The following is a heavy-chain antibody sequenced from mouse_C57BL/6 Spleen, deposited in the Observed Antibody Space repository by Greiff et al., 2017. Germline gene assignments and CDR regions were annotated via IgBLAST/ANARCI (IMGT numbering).Heavy chain of an antibody. CDR3: AKIYYGNEWYFDV. J-gene: IGHJ1*03. CDR2: INPSNGGT. CDR1: GYTFTSYW. Sequence: QVQLQQPGTELVKPGASVKLSCKASGYTFTSYWMHWVKQRPGQGLEWIGNINPSNGGTNYNEKFKGKATLTADKSSSTAYMQLSSRTSEDSAVXFCAKIYYGNEWYFDVWGTGTTVTVSS. V-gene: IGHV1-53*01. D-gene: IGHD2-1*01.